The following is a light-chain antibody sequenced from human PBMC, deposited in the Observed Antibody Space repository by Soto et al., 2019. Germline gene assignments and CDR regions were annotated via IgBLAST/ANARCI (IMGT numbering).Light chain of an antibody. CDR3: QLSVNSRYT. CDR1: QTVGNSY. CDR2: GAS. V-gene: IGKV3-20*01. J-gene: IGKJ2*01. Sequence: DIVLTQSPGTLSLSPGDTANLSCRASQTVGNSYLAWYQQKPGQAPTLLIYGASSRATGLPDRFSGSGSGTDFTLTISRLEPEDFAAYYCQLSVNSRYTFGQGTKLEIK.